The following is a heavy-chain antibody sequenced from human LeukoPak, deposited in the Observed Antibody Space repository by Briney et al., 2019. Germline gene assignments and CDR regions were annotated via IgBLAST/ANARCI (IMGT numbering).Heavy chain of an antibody. V-gene: IGHV1-46*01. CDR2: ITPIGGST. CDR1: GYTFTIYY. D-gene: IGHD1-14*01. CDR3: ARATPGAIGMDV. J-gene: IGHJ6*02. Sequence: ASVSVSCTASGYTFTIYYMHWGGQAPGQGGEGMRIITPIGGSTSYAQNFQGRVTMTRDTSTSTVYMELSSLRSEDTAVYYCARATPGAIGMDVWGQGATVTVSS.